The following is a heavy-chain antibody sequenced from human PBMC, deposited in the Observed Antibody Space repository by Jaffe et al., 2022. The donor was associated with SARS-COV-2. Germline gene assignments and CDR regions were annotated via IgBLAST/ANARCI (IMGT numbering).Heavy chain of an antibody. Sequence: EVQLVESGGGLVQPGRSLRLSCTGSGFTFKDYAFHWVRQVPGKGLEWVSGITWSNSSRGYADSVKGRFTVSRDDGKNSLYLQMDSLRVEDTALYYCVKDIGVGTTVLAYTYGLDVWGQGATVTVSS. V-gene: IGHV3-9*01. CDR2: ITWSNSSR. CDR1: GFTFKDYA. J-gene: IGHJ6*02. CDR3: VKDIGVGTTVLAYTYGLDV. D-gene: IGHD1-26*01.